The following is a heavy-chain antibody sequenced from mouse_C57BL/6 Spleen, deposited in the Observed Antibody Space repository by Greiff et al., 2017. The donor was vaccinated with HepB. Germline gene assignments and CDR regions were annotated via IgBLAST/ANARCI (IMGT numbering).Heavy chain of an antibody. CDR2: IDPEDGET. CDR3: ARSTCITTVVAGENWYFDV. J-gene: IGHJ1*03. CDR1: GFNIKDYY. Sequence: EVQLQQSGAELVKPGASVKLSCTASGFNIKDYYMHWVKQRTEQGLEWIGRIDPEDGETKYAPKFQGKATITADTSSNTAYLQLSSLTSEDTAVYYCARSTCITTVVAGENWYFDVWGTGTTVTVSS. V-gene: IGHV14-2*01. D-gene: IGHD1-1*01.